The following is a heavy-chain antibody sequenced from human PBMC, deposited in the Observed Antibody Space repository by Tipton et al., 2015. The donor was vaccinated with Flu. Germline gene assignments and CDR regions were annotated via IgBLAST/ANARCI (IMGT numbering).Heavy chain of an antibody. V-gene: IGHV4-38-2*02. J-gene: IGHJ4*02. CDR3: ARSPSYSGSGNYPYYFDF. Sequence: TLSLTCTVSGYSISSGYYWGWIRQPPGKGLEWIGSIYHSGSTYYNPSLKSRVTLSVDTTENQFSLKLSSVTAADTAVYYCARSPSYSGSGNYPYYFDFWGQGTLVTVSS. D-gene: IGHD3-10*01. CDR2: IYHSGST. CDR1: GYSISSGYY.